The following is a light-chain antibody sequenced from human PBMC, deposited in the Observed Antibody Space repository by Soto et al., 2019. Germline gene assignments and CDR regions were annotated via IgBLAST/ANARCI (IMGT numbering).Light chain of an antibody. Sequence: DIQMTQSPSSLSASVGDRVTITCQASQDISNSLNWYQQIPGKAPKLLIYDASNLEAGVPSRFSASASGTDFTFTISSLQPEDIATYFCLQYDRLPWTFGQGTKVDIK. V-gene: IGKV1-33*01. CDR2: DAS. CDR1: QDISNS. CDR3: LQYDRLPWT. J-gene: IGKJ1*01.